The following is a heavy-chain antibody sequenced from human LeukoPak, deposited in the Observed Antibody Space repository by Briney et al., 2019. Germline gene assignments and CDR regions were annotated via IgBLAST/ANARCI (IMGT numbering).Heavy chain of an antibody. J-gene: IGHJ4*02. D-gene: IGHD1-26*01. CDR2: IYHSGTT. V-gene: IGHV4-38-2*01. CDR1: GYSVKSGYY. Sequence: SETLSLTCAVSGYSVKSGYYWGWIRQPPGKGLEWIGIIYHSGTTYYNPSLKSRVTISVDTSKNQFSLKLRSVTAADTAVYYCASQTIVGASPFDYWGQGTLVTVSS. CDR3: ASQTIVGASPFDY.